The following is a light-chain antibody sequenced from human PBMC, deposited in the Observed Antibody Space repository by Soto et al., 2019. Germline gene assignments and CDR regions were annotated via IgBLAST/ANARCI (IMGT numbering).Light chain of an antibody. V-gene: IGLV3-1*01. J-gene: IGLJ1*01. CDR1: KLGDKY. Sequence: YELTQPPSVSVSPGQTASITCSGDKLGDKYACWYQQKPGQSPVLVIYQDSKRPSGIPERFSGSNSGNTATLTISGTQAMDEADYYCQAWDSSTHNYVFGTGTKLTVL. CDR3: QAWDSSTHNYV. CDR2: QDS.